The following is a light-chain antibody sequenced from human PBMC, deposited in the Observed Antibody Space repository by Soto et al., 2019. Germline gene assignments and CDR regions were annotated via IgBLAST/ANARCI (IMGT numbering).Light chain of an antibody. V-gene: IGKV3-20*01. CDR2: GAS. CDR3: QQYDSWT. CDR1: QSISSPY. J-gene: IGKJ1*01. Sequence: EIVLTQAPGTLSLSPGGRATLSCRASQSISSPYLAWYQQKPGQAPRLLIDGASSRATGVPDRFSGSGSGTDFTLTISRLEPEDFAVYYCQQYDSWTFGQGTKVDI.